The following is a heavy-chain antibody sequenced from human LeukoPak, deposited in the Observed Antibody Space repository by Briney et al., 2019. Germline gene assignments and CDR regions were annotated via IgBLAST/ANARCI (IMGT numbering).Heavy chain of an antibody. J-gene: IGHJ4*02. CDR2: FDPEDGET. V-gene: IGHV1-24*01. Sequence: GASVKVSCKVSGYTLTELSMHWVRQAPGKGLEWMGGFDPEDGETIYAQKFQGRVTMTEDTSTDTAYMELSSLRSEDTAVYYCASWGGDYYDSSGPFDYWGQGTLVTVSS. CDR1: GYTLTELS. CDR3: ASWGGDYYDSSGPFDY. D-gene: IGHD3-22*01.